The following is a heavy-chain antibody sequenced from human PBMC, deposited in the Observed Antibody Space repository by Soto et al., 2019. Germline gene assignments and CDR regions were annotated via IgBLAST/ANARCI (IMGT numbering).Heavy chain of an antibody. CDR3: ARKAHHGDYVHLFDY. CDR2: IYPGDSDT. V-gene: IGHV5-51*01. Sequence: PGESLKISCKGSGYSFTSYWIGWVRQMPGKVLEWMGRIYPGDSDTRYSPSFQGQVTISADKSISTAYLQWSSLKASDTAMYYCARKAHHGDYVHLFDYWGQGTLATVSS. CDR1: GYSFTSYW. J-gene: IGHJ4*02. D-gene: IGHD4-17*01.